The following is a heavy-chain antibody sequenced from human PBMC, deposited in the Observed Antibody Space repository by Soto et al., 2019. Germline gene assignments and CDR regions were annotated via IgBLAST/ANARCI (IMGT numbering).Heavy chain of an antibody. CDR2: IIPISGRT. CDR1: GGTFSSLG. V-gene: IGHV1-69*01. Sequence: QVQLVQSGAEVKRPGSSVKVSCEPSGGTFSSLGFTWVRQAPGQGLEWMGGIIPISGRTTFAPKFLGRVTITADESTRTTYMELTALTSDDTAIYYCATRGTQGRWLEFADYWGQGTLVTVSS. CDR3: ATRGTQGRWLEFADY. D-gene: IGHD5-12*01. J-gene: IGHJ4*02.